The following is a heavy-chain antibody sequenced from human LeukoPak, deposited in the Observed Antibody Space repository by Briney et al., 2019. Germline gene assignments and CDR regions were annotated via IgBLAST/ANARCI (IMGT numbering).Heavy chain of an antibody. Sequence: SGPTLVNPTQTLTLSCTFSGFSLSTSGVGVGWIRQPPGKALEWLAVIYWNDDKRYSPSLKSRLTITKDTSKNQVVLTMTNMDPVDTASYYCAHSLPPVPAALPDAFDIWGQGTMVTVSS. J-gene: IGHJ3*02. D-gene: IGHD2-2*01. CDR1: GFSLSTSGVG. CDR2: IYWNDDK. CDR3: AHSLPPVPAALPDAFDI. V-gene: IGHV2-5*01.